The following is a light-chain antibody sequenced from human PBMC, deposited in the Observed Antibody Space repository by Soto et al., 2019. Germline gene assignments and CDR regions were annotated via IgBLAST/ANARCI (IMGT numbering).Light chain of an antibody. Sequence: QSALTQPASVSGSPGQSITISCTGTSSDVGAYNYVSWYQQHPGKAPKLMIYDVSNRPSGVSFRFSGSKSDNTASLTISGLQAEDEADYYCSSYTSSSVWVFGGGTKLTVL. J-gene: IGLJ3*02. CDR3: SSYTSSSVWV. V-gene: IGLV2-14*01. CDR1: SSDVGAYNY. CDR2: DVS.